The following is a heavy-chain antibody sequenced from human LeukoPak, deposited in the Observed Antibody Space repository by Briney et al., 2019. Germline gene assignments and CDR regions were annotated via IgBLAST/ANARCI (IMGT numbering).Heavy chain of an antibody. V-gene: IGHV3-53*01. J-gene: IGHJ6*03. CDR3: AREAQSYYYYYMDV. Sequence: GGSLRLSCAASGFTVSSNYMSWVRQAPGKGLEWVSVIYSGGSTYYADSVKGRFTISRDNAKNSLYLQMNSLRAEDTALYHCAREAQSYYYYYMDVWGKGTTVTISS. CDR2: IYSGGST. CDR1: GFTVSSNY.